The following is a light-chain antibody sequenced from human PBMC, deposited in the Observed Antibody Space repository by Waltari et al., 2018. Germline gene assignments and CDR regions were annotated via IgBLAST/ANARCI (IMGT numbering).Light chain of an antibody. Sequence: DIQMTQSPSTLSASVGDRVTITCRASQSISSWLAWYHQKPGKAPKLLIYKASSLESGVPSRFSGSGSWTEFTLTISSLQPDDFATYYCQQYNNYPFTFGPGTKVDIK. CDR3: QQYNNYPFT. CDR1: QSISSW. J-gene: IGKJ3*01. CDR2: KAS. V-gene: IGKV1-5*03.